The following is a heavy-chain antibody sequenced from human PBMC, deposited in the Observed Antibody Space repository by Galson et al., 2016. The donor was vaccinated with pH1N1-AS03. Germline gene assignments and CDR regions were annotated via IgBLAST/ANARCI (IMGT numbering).Heavy chain of an antibody. CDR2: ITSSGGSGPTI. V-gene: IGHV3-11*01. CDR3: ARGWYDIWTGYLVDPFDY. J-gene: IGHJ4*02. CDR1: GFTFSDYY. Sequence: LRLSCAASGFTFSDYYMSWIRQAPGKGLGWISCITSSGGSGPTIYYADSVKGRFTISRDNAKNSLYLQMNSLRADDTAVYYCARGWYDIWTGYLVDPFDYWGQGALVTVSS. D-gene: IGHD3-9*01.